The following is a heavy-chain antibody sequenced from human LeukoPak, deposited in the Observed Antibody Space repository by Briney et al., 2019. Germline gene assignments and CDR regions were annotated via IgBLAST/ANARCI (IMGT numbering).Heavy chain of an antibody. CDR1: GFTLTSYA. CDR2: ISYDGSNK. D-gene: IGHD3-3*01. CDR3: ARASYYDFWSGYSFDY. Sequence: PGGSLTLSCAASGFTLTSYAMHWVRQAPGKGLEWVAVISYDGSNKYYADSVKGRFSISRDNSKNPLYLQLNSLRAEDTAVYYCARASYYDFWSGYSFDYWGQGTLVTVSS. J-gene: IGHJ4*02. V-gene: IGHV3-30-3*01.